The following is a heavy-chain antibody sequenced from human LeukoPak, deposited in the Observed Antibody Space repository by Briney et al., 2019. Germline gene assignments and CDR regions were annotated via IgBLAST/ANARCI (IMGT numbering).Heavy chain of an antibody. V-gene: IGHV4-39*01. CDR2: IYYSGST. CDR3: ASQRSGYSGYDQGWFDP. CDR1: GGSISSSSYY. Sequence: SETLSLTCTVSGGSISSSSYYWDWIRQPPGKGLEWIGSIYYSGSTYYSPSLKSRVTISVDTSKNQFSLKLSSVTAADTAVYYCASQRSGYSGYDQGWFDPWGQGTLVTVSS. J-gene: IGHJ5*02. D-gene: IGHD5-12*01.